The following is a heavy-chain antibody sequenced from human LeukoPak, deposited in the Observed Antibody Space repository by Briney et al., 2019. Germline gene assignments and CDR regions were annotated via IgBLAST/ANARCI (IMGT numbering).Heavy chain of an antibody. J-gene: IGHJ5*02. Sequence: GGSLRLSCAASGFTFSNNWMSWVRQAPGKGLEWAANINQDGSEKNYVDSVKGRFTISRDNAKNSVYLQMNSLRAGDTAVYYCVRGKGWLDPWGQGILVTVSS. CDR3: VRGKGWLDP. CDR1: GFTFSNNW. V-gene: IGHV3-7*03. CDR2: INQDGSEK.